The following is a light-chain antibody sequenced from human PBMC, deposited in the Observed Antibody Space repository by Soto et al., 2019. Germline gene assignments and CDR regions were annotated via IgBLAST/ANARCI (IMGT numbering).Light chain of an antibody. CDR2: GAS. J-gene: IGKJ1*01. V-gene: IGKV3-15*01. CDR1: QSVGTK. Sequence: IVMPQSPATLSVSPGERANLSCRASQSVGTKLAWYQQTPGQAPRLLIYGASNRATGVPARISGSVSGTEFTLTIASLQSEDFAVYYCQQYSSWLWTFGQGTKVDIK. CDR3: QQYSSWLWT.